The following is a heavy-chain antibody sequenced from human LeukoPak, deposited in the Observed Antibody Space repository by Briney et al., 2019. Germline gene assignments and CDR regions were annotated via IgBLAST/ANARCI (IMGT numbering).Heavy chain of an antibody. Sequence: GGSLRLSCAASGFTFSSYSMNWVRQAPGKGLEWVSSNSSSSSYIYYADSVKGRFTISRDNAKNSLYLQMNSLRAEDTAVYYCARGGAGDYFDYWGQGTLVTVSS. CDR2: NSSSSSYI. D-gene: IGHD3-10*01. CDR1: GFTFSSYS. V-gene: IGHV3-21*01. CDR3: ARGGAGDYFDY. J-gene: IGHJ4*02.